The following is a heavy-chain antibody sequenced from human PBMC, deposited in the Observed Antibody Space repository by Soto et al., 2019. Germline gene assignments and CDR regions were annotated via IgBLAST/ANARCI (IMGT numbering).Heavy chain of an antibody. V-gene: IGHV2-26*01. CDR1: GFSLSTSGVG. CDR3: ARIGFQDYDILTGYPWGHWFDP. CDR2: IFSNDEK. D-gene: IGHD3-9*01. J-gene: IGHJ5*02. Sequence: SGPTLVNPTQTLTLTCSFSGFSLSTSGVGVGWIRQPPGKALEWLAHIFSNDEKSYSTSLKSRLTISKDTSKSQVVLTMTNMDPVDTATYYCARIGFQDYDILTGYPWGHWFDPWGQGTLVTVSS.